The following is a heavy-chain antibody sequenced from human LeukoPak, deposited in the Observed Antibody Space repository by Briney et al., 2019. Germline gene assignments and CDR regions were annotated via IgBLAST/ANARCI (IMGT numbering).Heavy chain of an antibody. Sequence: GGSLRLSCAASGFTASTCYMNWVRQAPGKGLEWVSIIYSGGTTYYADSVKGRFTISRDTSKNTLSLQMNSLRAEDTAVYFCARVGDHFHWNLDLWGRGTLVTVSS. J-gene: IGHJ2*01. D-gene: IGHD3-3*02. CDR1: GFTASTCY. CDR3: ARVGDHFHWNLDL. CDR2: IYSGGTT. V-gene: IGHV3-53*01.